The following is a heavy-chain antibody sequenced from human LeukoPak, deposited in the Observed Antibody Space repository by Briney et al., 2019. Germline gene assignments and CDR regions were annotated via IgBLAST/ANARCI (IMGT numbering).Heavy chain of an antibody. Sequence: GGSLRLSCAASGFTFSSYSMNWVRQAPGKGLEWVSSISSSSSYIYYADSVKGRFTISRDNAKNSLYLQMNSLRAEDTAVYYCARVSSSWYGSPVGWFDPWGQGTLVTVSS. D-gene: IGHD6-13*01. V-gene: IGHV3-21*01. J-gene: IGHJ5*02. CDR3: ARVSSSWYGSPVGWFDP. CDR2: ISSSSSYI. CDR1: GFTFSSYS.